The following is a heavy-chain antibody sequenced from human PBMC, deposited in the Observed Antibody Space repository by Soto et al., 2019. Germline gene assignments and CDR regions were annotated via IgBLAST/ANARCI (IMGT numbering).Heavy chain of an antibody. CDR3: ARVRTEYYGSGSSLYYFDY. CDR2: IIPILGIA. D-gene: IGHD3-10*01. CDR1: GGTFSSYT. V-gene: IGHV1-69*02. J-gene: IGHJ4*02. Sequence: QVQLVQSGAEVKKPGSSVKVSCKASGGTFSSYTISWVRQAPGQGLEWMGRIIPILGIANYAQKFQGRVTITADKSTSXAXXELSSLRSEDTAVYYCARVRTEYYGSGSSLYYFDYWGQGTLVTVSS.